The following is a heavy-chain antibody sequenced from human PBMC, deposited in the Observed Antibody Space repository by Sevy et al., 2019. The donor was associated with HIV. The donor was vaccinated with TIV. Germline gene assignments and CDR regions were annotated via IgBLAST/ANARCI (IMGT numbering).Heavy chain of an antibody. D-gene: IGHD4-17*01. CDR3: ARDQFYAFDY. V-gene: IGHV3-48*02. J-gene: IGHJ4*02. Sequence: GGSLRLSCAASGFTFSTCSLNWVRQAPGKGLEWVAYIGGTTTTTSYADSVKGRFTISRDNAKNSVYLQMNSLRDEDTAVYYYARDQFYAFDYWGQGTLVTVSS. CDR2: IGGTTTTT. CDR1: GFTFSTCS.